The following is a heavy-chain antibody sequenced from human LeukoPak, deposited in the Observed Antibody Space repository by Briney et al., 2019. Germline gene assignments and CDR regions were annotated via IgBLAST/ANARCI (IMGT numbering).Heavy chain of an antibody. J-gene: IGHJ3*02. CDR2: IYYSGST. V-gene: IGHV4-59*01. Sequence: PSETLSLTCTVSGGSISSYYWSCIRQPPGKGLEWIGYIYYSGSTNYNPSLKSRVTISVDTSKNQFSLKLSSVTAADTAVYYCARARVFSDSSGYYDAFDIWGQGTMVTVSS. CDR1: GGSISSYY. CDR3: ARARVFSDSSGYYDAFDI. D-gene: IGHD3-22*01.